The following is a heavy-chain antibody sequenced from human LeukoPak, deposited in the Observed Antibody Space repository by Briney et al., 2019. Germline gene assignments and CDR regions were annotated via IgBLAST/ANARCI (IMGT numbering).Heavy chain of an antibody. V-gene: IGHV3-23*01. CDR3: VKGFHFDW. J-gene: IGHJ4*02. CDR1: GFGFSTHD. CDR2: ISGSGTGT. Sequence: PGGSLRLSCAASGFGFSTHDMSWGRQVPGKGPEWVSSISGSGTGTYYTDSVKGRFTISRDTSKNTLYLQMDNLRVEDTVVYYCVKGFHFDWWGQGTLVIVSS.